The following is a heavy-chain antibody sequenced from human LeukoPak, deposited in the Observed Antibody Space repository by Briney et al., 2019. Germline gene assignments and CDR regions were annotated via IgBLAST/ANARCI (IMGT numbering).Heavy chain of an antibody. D-gene: IGHD5-18*01. CDR3: ARGTGALVTHFDY. CDR1: GFTFSNYW. V-gene: IGHV3-7*03. Sequence: GGSLRLSCAASGFTFSNYWMSWVRQAPGKGLEWVANIKYDEIEKYHVDSVKGRFTISRDNAKNSLYLQMNSLRAEDTAVYYCARGTGALVTHFDYWGQGTLVTVSS. J-gene: IGHJ4*02. CDR2: IKYDEIEK.